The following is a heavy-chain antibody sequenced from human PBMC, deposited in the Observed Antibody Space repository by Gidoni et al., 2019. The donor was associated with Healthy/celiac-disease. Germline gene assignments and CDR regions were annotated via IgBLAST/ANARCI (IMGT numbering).Heavy chain of an antibody. CDR1: GFTCSSNS. V-gene: IGHV3-21*01. D-gene: IGHD5-12*01. J-gene: IGHJ6*02. CDR2: ISSSSSYI. Sequence: EVQLVESGGGLVKPGGSLRLSCAASGFTCSSNSMNWVRQAPGKGLEWVSSISSSSSYIYYADSVKGRFTISRDNAKNSLYLQMNSLSAEDTAVYYCARDQGGYDFYYYGMDVWGQGTTVTVSS. CDR3: ARDQGGYDFYYYGMDV.